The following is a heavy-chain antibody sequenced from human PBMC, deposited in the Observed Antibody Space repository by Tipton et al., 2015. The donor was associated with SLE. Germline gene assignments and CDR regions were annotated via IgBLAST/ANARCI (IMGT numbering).Heavy chain of an antibody. J-gene: IGHJ4*02. CDR1: GFTFSTYS. CDR2: ISSSSSYK. V-gene: IGHV3-21*01. D-gene: IGHD2-15*01. CDR3: ATMGCSGGNCYYFDY. Sequence: SLRLSCAASGFTFSTYSMNWVRQAPGKGLEWVSSISSSSSYKYYADSMKGRFTISRDNAKNSLYLQMNSLRAEDTAVYYCATMGCSGGNCYYFDYWGQGTLVTVSS.